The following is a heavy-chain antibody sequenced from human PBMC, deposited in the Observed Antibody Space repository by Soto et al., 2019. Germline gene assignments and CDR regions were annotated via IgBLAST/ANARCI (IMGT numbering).Heavy chain of an antibody. CDR3: ARRFQSWPGGWYFDL. J-gene: IGHJ2*01. CDR2: IIPLFGTA. Sequence: QVQLVQSGAEVKKPGSSVKVSCKASGGTFSSYSINCVRQAPGQGLEWMGGIIPLFGTANYAQKFQGRVTLTADESTSTAHMELSSLRNEDTAVYYCARRFQSWPGGWYFDLWGRGTLVTVSS. D-gene: IGHD3-10*01. V-gene: IGHV1-69*01. CDR1: GGTFSSYS.